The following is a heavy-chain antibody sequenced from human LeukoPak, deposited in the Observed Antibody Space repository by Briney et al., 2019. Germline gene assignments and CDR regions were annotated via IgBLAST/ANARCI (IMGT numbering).Heavy chain of an antibody. D-gene: IGHD3-22*01. CDR3: ARTNYYYDSSGYSNFDY. Sequence: SETLSLTCTVSGGSISSSYWSWIRQAPGKGLEWIGGIYYDGTTHYNPSLRSRLTISVDTSNNQFSLKLSSVTAADTAVYFCARTNYYYDSSGYSNFDYWGQGTLVTVSS. CDR2: IYYDGTT. CDR1: GGSISSSY. V-gene: IGHV4-59*05. J-gene: IGHJ4*02.